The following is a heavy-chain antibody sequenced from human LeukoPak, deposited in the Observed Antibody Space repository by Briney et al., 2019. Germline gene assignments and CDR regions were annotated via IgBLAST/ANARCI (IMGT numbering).Heavy chain of an antibody. CDR1: GGTFSSYA. CDR2: IIPILGIA. J-gene: IGHJ4*02. V-gene: IGHV1-69*04. CDR3: ARRATVTTRGVLDY. D-gene: IGHD4-17*01. Sequence: SVKVSCKASGGTFSSYAISWVRQAPGQGLEWMGRIIPILGIANYAQKFQGRVTITADKSTSTAYMELSRLRSDDTAVYYCARRATVTTRGVLDYWGQGTLVTVSS.